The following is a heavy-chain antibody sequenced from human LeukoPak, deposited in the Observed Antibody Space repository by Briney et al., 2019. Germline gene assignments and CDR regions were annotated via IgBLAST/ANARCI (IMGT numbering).Heavy chain of an antibody. CDR3: ARGLGRRQWLVPNRSVY. CDR1: GGSFSGYY. D-gene: IGHD6-19*01. Sequence: PSETLSLTCAVYGGSFSGYYWSWIRQPPGKGLEWIGEINHSGSTNYNPSLKGRVTISLDTSKDQFALKLGPVTGADTAWFYCARGLGRRQWLVPNRSVYWGQGTLVTVSS. J-gene: IGHJ4*02. V-gene: IGHV4-34*01. CDR2: INHSGST.